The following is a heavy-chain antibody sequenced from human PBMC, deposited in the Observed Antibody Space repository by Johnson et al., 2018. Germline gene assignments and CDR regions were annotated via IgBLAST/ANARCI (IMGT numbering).Heavy chain of an antibody. D-gene: IGHD5-18*01. CDR3: SKGDSAMVNRYFSMDV. J-gene: IGHJ6*03. CDR1: GFTFDDYA. Sequence: VQLVQSGGVVVQPGGSLRLSCAASGFTFDDYAMHWVRQAPGKGLEWVSLISWDGGSPYYADSVKGRFTISRDNSKNSLYLQMNSLRAVDPALYYCSKGDSAMVNRYFSMDVGGKGTTVTVSS. V-gene: IGHV3-43D*03. CDR2: ISWDGGSP.